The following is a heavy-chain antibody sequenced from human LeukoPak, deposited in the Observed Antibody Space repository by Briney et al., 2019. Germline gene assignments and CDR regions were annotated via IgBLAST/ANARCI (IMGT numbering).Heavy chain of an antibody. D-gene: IGHD6-13*01. J-gene: IGHJ6*02. CDR1: GGSISSFY. CDR3: AKIQYSNNWYYGMDV. V-gene: IGHV4-59*01. Sequence: SETLSLTCTVSGGSISSFYWNWIRQPPGKGLECIGYIYHSGSTNYNPSLKSRVTISIDTSKNQFSLKLSSVTAADTAVYYCAKIQYSNNWYYGMDVWGQGTTVTVSS. CDR2: IYHSGST.